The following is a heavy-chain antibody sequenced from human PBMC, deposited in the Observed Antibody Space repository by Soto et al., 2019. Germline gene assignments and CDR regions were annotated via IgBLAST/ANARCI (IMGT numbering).Heavy chain of an antibody. CDR2: ISGSGGST. J-gene: IGHJ4*02. CDR3: AKVSPDRSNPNILTGYYGY. D-gene: IGHD3-9*01. CDR1: GFTFSSYA. V-gene: IGHV3-23*01. Sequence: GGSLRLSCAASGFTFSSYAMSWVRQAPGKGLEWVSAISGSGGSTYYADSVKGRFTISRDNSKNTLYLQMNSLRAEDTAVYYCAKVSPDRSNPNILTGYYGYWGQGTLVTVSS.